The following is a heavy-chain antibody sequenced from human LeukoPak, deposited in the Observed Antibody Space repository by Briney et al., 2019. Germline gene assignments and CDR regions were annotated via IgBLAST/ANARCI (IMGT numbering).Heavy chain of an antibody. CDR3: ARGGYSGLDYSI. Sequence: SETLSLTCTVSGGSISNSSSYWGWIRQPPGKGLEWIGSIYYSGSTYYNPSLKSRVTISVDTSKNQFSLEVSSVTAADTAVYYCARGGYSGLDYSIWGQGTLVTVSS. CDR1: GGSISNSSSY. V-gene: IGHV4-39*07. CDR2: IYYSGST. D-gene: IGHD5-12*01. J-gene: IGHJ4*02.